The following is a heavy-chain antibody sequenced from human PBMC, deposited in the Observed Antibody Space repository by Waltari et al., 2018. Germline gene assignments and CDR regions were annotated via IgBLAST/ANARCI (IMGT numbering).Heavy chain of an antibody. Sequence: EVQLVESGGGLVQPGGSLRLSCAASGFTFSSYEMNWVRQAPGKGLEWVSYISSSGSTIYYADSVKGRFTISRDNAKNSLYLQMNSLRAEDTAVYYCAREVGAVLMAAYYYYMDVWGKGTTVTVSS. D-gene: IGHD1-26*01. CDR1: GFTFSSYE. CDR2: ISSSGSTI. V-gene: IGHV3-48*03. J-gene: IGHJ6*03. CDR3: AREVGAVLMAAYYYYMDV.